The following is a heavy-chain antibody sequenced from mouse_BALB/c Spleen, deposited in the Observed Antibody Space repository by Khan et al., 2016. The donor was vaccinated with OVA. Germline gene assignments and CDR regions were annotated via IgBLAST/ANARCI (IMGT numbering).Heavy chain of an antibody. D-gene: IGHD2-2*01. CDR1: GYIFTSYY. J-gene: IGHJ3*01. CDR2: INPNNGGT. Sequence: QIQLVQSGAELVKPGASVKLSCKASGYIFTSYYMYWVKQRPGQGLEWIGEINPNNGGTNFNEKFKSKATLTVDKSSSTAYMQLSSLTSEDSAVYYCTSSGYGSFAYWGQGTLVTVSA. CDR3: TSSGYGSFAY. V-gene: IGHV1S81*02.